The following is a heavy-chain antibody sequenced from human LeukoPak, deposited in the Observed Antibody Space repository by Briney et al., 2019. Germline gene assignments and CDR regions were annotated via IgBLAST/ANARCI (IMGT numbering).Heavy chain of an antibody. V-gene: IGHV1-69*13. CDR2: IIPIFGTA. Sequence: GASVKVSCKASGGTFSSYAISWVRQAPGQGLEWMGGIIPIFGTANYAQKFQGRVTITADESTSTAYMELSSLRSEDTAVYYCARVPGERYCSSTSCYYFDYWGQGTLVTVSS. J-gene: IGHJ4*02. D-gene: IGHD2-2*01. CDR1: GGTFSSYA. CDR3: ARVPGERYCSSTSCYYFDY.